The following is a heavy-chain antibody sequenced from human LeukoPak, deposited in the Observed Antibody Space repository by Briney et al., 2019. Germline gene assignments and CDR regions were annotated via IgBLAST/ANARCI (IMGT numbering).Heavy chain of an antibody. CDR2: IYYGGNT. J-gene: IGHJ4*02. Sequence: SETLSLTCTVSGDSISSSNYYWGWIRKPPGKGLEWIGSIYYGGNTDYNPSLKSRVTLSVDTSKNQFSLKVSSVTAADTAVYYCARHPSCTTITHCSFDFWGRGTLVTVSS. CDR3: ARHPSCTTITHCSFDF. CDR1: GDSISSSNYY. D-gene: IGHD4-11*01. V-gene: IGHV4-39*01.